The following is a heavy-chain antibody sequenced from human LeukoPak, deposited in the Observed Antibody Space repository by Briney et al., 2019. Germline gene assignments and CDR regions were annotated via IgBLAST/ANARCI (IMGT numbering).Heavy chain of an antibody. V-gene: IGHV3-43*01. J-gene: IGHJ5*02. Sequence: PGGSLRPSRAAPGFYFEDYTVDLVRQGSAKGPEGGSIISMDGTNTYYAESVKGRFTISRDNAKNSLYLQMNSLRAEDTAVYYCARSLRFGELRGNWFDPWGQGTLVTVSS. CDR2: ISMDGTNT. CDR1: GFYFEDYT. CDR3: ARSLRFGELRGNWFDP. D-gene: IGHD3-16*01.